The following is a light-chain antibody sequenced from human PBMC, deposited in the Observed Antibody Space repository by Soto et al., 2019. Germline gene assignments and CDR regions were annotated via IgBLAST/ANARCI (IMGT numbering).Light chain of an antibody. Sequence: DIQMTQSPSSLSASVGDRVTITCRASQSISSYLNWYQQKPGKAPKVLIYAASSLQSGVPSRFSGSGSRTDFTLTISSLQPEDFATCYCQQSYSTPTFGQGTKVEIK. CDR1: QSISSY. V-gene: IGKV1-39*01. CDR2: AAS. J-gene: IGKJ1*01. CDR3: QQSYSTPT.